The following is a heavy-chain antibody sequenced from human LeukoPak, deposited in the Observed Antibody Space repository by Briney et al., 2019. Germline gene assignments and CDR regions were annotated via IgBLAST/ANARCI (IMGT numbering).Heavy chain of an antibody. J-gene: IGHJ4*02. CDR3: AGRPHGDHPYFDY. Sequence: GESLRLSCAASGFSVRSQYMSWVRQAPGKGLEWVSVIYSGGSTYYADSVRGRFTISRDNSKNTLYLQMNSLRAEDTAVYYCAGRPHGDHPYFDYWGQGTLVTVSP. D-gene: IGHD4-17*01. V-gene: IGHV3-53*01. CDR1: GFSVRSQY. CDR2: IYSGGST.